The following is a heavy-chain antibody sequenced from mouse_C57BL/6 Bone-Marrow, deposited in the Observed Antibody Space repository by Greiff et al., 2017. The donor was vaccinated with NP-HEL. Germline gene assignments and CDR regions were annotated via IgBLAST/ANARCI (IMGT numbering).Heavy chain of an antibody. CDR3: ARDYYGSSYFDY. J-gene: IGHJ2*01. V-gene: IGHV1-9*01. Sequence: QVQLQQSGAELMKPGASVKLSCKATGYTFTGNWIEWVKQRPGHGLEWIGVILPGSGNTYYNERFKGTVTFTADTSSNTAYMQLSSLTSEDSAIYYCARDYYGSSYFDYWGQGTTLTVSS. CDR1: GYTFTGNW. D-gene: IGHD1-1*01. CDR2: ILPGSGNT.